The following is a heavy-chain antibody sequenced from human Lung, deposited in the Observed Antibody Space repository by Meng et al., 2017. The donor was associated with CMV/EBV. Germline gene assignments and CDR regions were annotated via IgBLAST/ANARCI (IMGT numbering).Heavy chain of an antibody. CDR2: ISGKNGEA. CDR3: ARYVPNGSFWYFDF. Sequence: QVQLVQHGADAEKPGASMKVSCKASGYLFTNYDISWVRQAPGQGLEWMGWISGKNGEAKYPQNFQGRVTMTTDTTTSTAYMEMRSMTSDDTAVYYCARYVPNGSFWYFDFWGRGTLVTVSS. J-gene: IGHJ2*01. D-gene: IGHD6-13*01. CDR1: GYLFTNYD. V-gene: IGHV1-18*01.